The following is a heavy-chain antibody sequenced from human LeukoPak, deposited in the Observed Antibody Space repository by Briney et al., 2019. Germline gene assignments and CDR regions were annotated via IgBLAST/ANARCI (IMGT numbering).Heavy chain of an antibody. D-gene: IGHD6-19*01. CDR2: ISYDGSNK. CDR3: AKGEQWLVLDYFDY. V-gene: IGHV3-30*04. Sequence: GGSLRLSCAASGFTFSSYAMHWVRQAPGKGLEWVAVISYDGSNKYYADPVKGRFTISRDNSKNTLYLQMNSLRAEDTAVYYCAKGEQWLVLDYFDYWGQGTLVTVSS. J-gene: IGHJ4*02. CDR1: GFTFSSYA.